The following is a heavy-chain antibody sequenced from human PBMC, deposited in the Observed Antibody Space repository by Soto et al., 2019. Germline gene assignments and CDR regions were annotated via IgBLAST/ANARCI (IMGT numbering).Heavy chain of an antibody. V-gene: IGHV3-30-3*01. Sequence: QVQLVESGGGVVQPGRSLRLSCAASGFTFSSYAMHWVRQAPGKGLEWVAVISYDGSNKYYADSVKGRFTISRDNSKTTLYLQMNSLRAEDTAVYYCAREMDCSSTSCYTDNYYGMDVWGQGTTVTVSS. D-gene: IGHD2-2*02. J-gene: IGHJ6*02. CDR2: ISYDGSNK. CDR1: GFTFSSYA. CDR3: AREMDCSSTSCYTDNYYGMDV.